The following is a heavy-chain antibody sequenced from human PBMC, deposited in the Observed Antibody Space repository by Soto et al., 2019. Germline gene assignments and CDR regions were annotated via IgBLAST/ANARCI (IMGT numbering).Heavy chain of an antibody. CDR2: ISYDGSNK. V-gene: IGHV3-30*18. D-gene: IGHD5-12*01. CDR3: AKGRRWLQPFDY. J-gene: IGHJ4*02. CDR1: GFTFSSYG. Sequence: XGSLRLACSAAGFTFSSYGMHWVRQAPGKGLEWVAVISYDGSNKYYADSVKGRFTISRDNSKNTLYLQMNSLRAEDTAVYYCAKGRRWLQPFDYWGQGTLVTVSS.